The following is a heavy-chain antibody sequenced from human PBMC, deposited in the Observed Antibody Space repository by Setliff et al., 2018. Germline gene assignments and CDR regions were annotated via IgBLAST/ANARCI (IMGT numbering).Heavy chain of an antibody. CDR2: IYHSGST. Sequence: PSETLSLTCAVSGYSISSGYYWGWIRQPPGKGLAWIGSIYHSGSTYYNPSLKSRVTIAVDTSKNQFSLKLSSVTAADTAVYYCASVRDLELFDYWGQGTLVTVSS. CDR3: ASVRDLELFDY. J-gene: IGHJ4*02. V-gene: IGHV4-38-2*01. CDR1: GYSISSGYY. D-gene: IGHD1-7*01.